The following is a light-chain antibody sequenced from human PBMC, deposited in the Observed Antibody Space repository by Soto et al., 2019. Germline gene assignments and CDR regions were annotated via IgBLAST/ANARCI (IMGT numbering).Light chain of an antibody. CDR2: AAS. Sequence: DIQLTQSPSFLSASVGDRVIITCRASQDIASYLAWYQQKPGKAPKLLIYAASTLESGVPSRFSGSGSGTEFTLTVSSLQPEDFPTYYCQQLNYYPLTFGQGTKVEIK. CDR1: QDIASY. J-gene: IGKJ1*01. CDR3: QQLNYYPLT. V-gene: IGKV1-9*01.